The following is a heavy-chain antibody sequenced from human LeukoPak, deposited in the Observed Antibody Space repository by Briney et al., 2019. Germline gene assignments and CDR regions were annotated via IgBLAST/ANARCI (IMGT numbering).Heavy chain of an antibody. Sequence: GESLKISCKGSGYSFTSYWVAWVRQMPGKGLEWMGIIYPGDSNTRYSPSFQGQVTISADKSINTAYLQWSSLRASDNAMYYCARREDGIAAAVDYWGQGTLVTVSS. D-gene: IGHD6-13*01. CDR1: GYSFTSYW. V-gene: IGHV5-51*01. CDR3: ARREDGIAAAVDY. CDR2: IYPGDSNT. J-gene: IGHJ4*02.